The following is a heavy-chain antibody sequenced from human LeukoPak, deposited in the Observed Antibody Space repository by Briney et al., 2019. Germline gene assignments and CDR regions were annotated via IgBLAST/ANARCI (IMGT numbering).Heavy chain of an antibody. CDR2: INPSGGST. D-gene: IGHD6-13*01. J-gene: IGHJ5*02. Sequence: ASVKVSCKASGYTFTSYYMHWVRRAPGQGLEWMGIINPSGGSTSYAQKFQGRVTMTTDTSTSTVYMEVRGLRSDDTAMYYCARDVGITVADSFDPWGQGTLVTVSS. V-gene: IGHV1-46*01. CDR1: GYTFTSYY. CDR3: ARDVGITVADSFDP.